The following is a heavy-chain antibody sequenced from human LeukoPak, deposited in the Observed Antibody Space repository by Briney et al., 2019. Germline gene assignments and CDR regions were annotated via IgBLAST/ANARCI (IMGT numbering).Heavy chain of an antibody. CDR1: GFTFTGYY. CDR3: ATGTTVTHVGDY. Sequence: VASVKVSCMASGFTFTGYYMHWVRQAPGQGLEWMGWINPNSGGTNYAQKFQGRVTMTRDTSITTAYMELTSLRSDDTAVYYCATGTTVTHVGDYWGQGTLVTVSS. J-gene: IGHJ4*02. V-gene: IGHV1-2*02. CDR2: INPNSGGT. D-gene: IGHD4-17*01.